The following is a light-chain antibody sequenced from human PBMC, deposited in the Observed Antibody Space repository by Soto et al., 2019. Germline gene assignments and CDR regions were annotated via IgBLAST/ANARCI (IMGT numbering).Light chain of an antibody. CDR3: SSYINTNTLV. V-gene: IGLV2-14*01. J-gene: IGLJ2*01. CDR1: SSDVGDYKS. CDR2: EVT. Sequence: QSALTQPASVSGSPGQSIAISCTGTSSDVGDYKSVSWYQQHPGKVPKLVIFEVTNRPSGVSNRFSGSKSGNTASLTISGLQPDDEGDYYCSSYINTNTLVFGGGTKVTVL.